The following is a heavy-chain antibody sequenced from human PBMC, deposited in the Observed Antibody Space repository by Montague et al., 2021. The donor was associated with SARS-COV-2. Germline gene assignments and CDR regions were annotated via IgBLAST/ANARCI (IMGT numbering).Heavy chain of an antibody. J-gene: IGHJ3*01. D-gene: IGHD3-3*01. CDR1: GYTRSQTI. Sequence: SVKVSCKVFGYTRSQTIMHWVRQAPGKGLEWMGSFDPEDGETVYTQTLQGRVAMTADSSTATAYMELTSFISDDTAVYYCSTHSISGVVIYSFAFWGQGTMVTVSS. CDR3: STHSISGVVIYSFAF. V-gene: IGHV1-24*01. CDR2: FDPEDGET.